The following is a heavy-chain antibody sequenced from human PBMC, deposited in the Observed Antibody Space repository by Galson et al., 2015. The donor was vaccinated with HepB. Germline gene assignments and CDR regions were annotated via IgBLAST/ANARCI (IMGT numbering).Heavy chain of an antibody. V-gene: IGHV3-11*01. CDR1: GFTFSDYY. J-gene: IGHJ3*02. CDR3: ARDGARWLSYAFDI. CDR2: ISSSGSTI. D-gene: IGHD5-12*01. Sequence: LRLSCAASGFTFSDYYMSWIRQAPGKGLEWVSYISSSGSTIYYADSVKGRFTISRDNAKISLYLQMNSLRAEDTAVYYCARDGARWLSYAFDIWGQGTMVTVSS.